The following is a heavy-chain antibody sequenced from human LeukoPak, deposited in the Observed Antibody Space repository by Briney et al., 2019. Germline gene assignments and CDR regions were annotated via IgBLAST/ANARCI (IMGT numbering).Heavy chain of an antibody. D-gene: IGHD5-12*01. CDR1: GFTFSDYY. J-gene: IGHJ4*02. CDR2: ISNSGSTI. Sequence: PGGSLRLSCAASGFTFSDYYMSWIRQAPGKGLEWVSYISNSGSTIYYADSVKGRFTISRDNAKKSLYLQMNSLRAEDTAVYYCARAATATGYYFDYWGQGTLVTVSS. CDR3: ARAATATGYYFDY. V-gene: IGHV3-11*04.